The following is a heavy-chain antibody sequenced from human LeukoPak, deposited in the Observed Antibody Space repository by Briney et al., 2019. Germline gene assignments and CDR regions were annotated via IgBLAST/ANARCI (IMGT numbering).Heavy chain of an antibody. J-gene: IGHJ3*02. CDR1: GGSISSGGYY. CDR2: IYHSGST. Sequence: SQTLSLTCTVSGGSISSGGYYWSWIRQPPGKGLEWIGYIYHSGSTYYNPSLKSRVTISVDRSKNQFSLKLSSVTAADTAVYYCAREAARPLVTTNSDAFDIWGQGTMVTVSS. V-gene: IGHV4-30-2*01. D-gene: IGHD6-6*01. CDR3: AREAARPLVTTNSDAFDI.